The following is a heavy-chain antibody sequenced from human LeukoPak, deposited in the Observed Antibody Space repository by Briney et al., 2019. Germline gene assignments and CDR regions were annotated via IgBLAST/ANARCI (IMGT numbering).Heavy chain of an antibody. D-gene: IGHD3-10*01. CDR1: GFTFSRYW. J-gene: IGHJ4*02. V-gene: IGHV3-74*01. CDR3: ARDGEGGYPVDY. CDR2: IDSDGSST. Sequence: GGSLRLSCAASGFTFSRYWMHWVRQAPGKGLVWVSRIDSDGSSTTYADSVEGRFTISRDNAKNTLYLQINRLRAEDTAVYYCARDGEGGYPVDYWGQGTLVTVSS.